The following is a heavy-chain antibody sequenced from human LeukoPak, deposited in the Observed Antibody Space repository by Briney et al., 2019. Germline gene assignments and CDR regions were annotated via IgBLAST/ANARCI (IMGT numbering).Heavy chain of an antibody. J-gene: IGHJ4*02. Sequence: GRSLRLSCAASGFTFSSYGMHWVRQAPGKGLEWVAVISYDGSNKYYAGSVKGRFTISRDNSKNTLYLQMNSLRAEDTAVYYCAKDRYGDHYYFDYWGQGTLVTVSS. CDR2: ISYDGSNK. D-gene: IGHD4-17*01. CDR3: AKDRYGDHYYFDY. V-gene: IGHV3-30*18. CDR1: GFTFSSYG.